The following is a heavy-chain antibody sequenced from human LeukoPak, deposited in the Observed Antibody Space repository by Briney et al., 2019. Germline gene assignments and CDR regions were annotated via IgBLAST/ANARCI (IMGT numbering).Heavy chain of an antibody. CDR1: GCSSSSYY. J-gene: IGHJ4*02. V-gene: IGHV4-4*07. CDR2: IYTSGST. D-gene: IGHD4-17*01. Sequence: SETLSLTCTGSGCSSSSYYWSWIRQPAGKGLEWIGRIYTSGSTNYNPSLKSRVTMSVDTSKNQFSLKLSSVTAADTAVYYCARDLMTTVTIRYFDYRGQGTLVTVSS. CDR3: ARDLMTTVTIRYFDY.